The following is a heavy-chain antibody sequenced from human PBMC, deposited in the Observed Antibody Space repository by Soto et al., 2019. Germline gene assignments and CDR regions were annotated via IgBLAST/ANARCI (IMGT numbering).Heavy chain of an antibody. Sequence: HPGVSMRRSFAASRETFNSYAIGCVRQAPGKGLEWVSAISGSGGSTYYADSVKGRFTISRDNSKNTLYLQMNSLRAEDTAVYYCAKDQAAYYDYVWGSYRRNKQPDFYYYGMDVWGQGTTVTVSS. V-gene: IGHV3-23*01. CDR3: AKDQAAYYDYVWGSYRRNKQPDFYYYGMDV. J-gene: IGHJ6*02. CDR1: RETFNSYA. CDR2: ISGSGGST. D-gene: IGHD3-16*02.